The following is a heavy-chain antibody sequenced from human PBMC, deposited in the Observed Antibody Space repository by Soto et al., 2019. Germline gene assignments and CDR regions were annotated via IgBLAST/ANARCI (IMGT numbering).Heavy chain of an antibody. Sequence: QVQLVQSGAEVKKPGASVKVSCKASGYTFTSYAMHWVRQAPGQRLEWMGWINAGNGNTKYSQKFQGRVTITRDTSGSTAYMELSSLRSEDTAVYYCARGYDSSGYYLEWYFDLWGRGTLVTVSS. CDR3: ARGYDSSGYYLEWYFDL. CDR1: GYTFTSYA. CDR2: INAGNGNT. J-gene: IGHJ2*01. V-gene: IGHV1-3*01. D-gene: IGHD3-22*01.